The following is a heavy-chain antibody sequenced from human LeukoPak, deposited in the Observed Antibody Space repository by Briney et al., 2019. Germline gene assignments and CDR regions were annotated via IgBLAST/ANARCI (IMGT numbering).Heavy chain of an antibody. J-gene: IGHJ5*02. CDR3: ARGKKYSSFRATSNWFDP. D-gene: IGHD6-6*01. CDR2: IYYSGST. CDR1: GGSISSGGYY. Sequence: SETLSLTCTVSGGSISSGGYYWSWIRQHPGKGLEWIVYIYYSGSTYYNPSLKSRVTISVDTSKNQFSLKLSSVTAADTAVYYCARGKKYSSFRATSNWFDPWGQGTLVTVSS. V-gene: IGHV4-31*03.